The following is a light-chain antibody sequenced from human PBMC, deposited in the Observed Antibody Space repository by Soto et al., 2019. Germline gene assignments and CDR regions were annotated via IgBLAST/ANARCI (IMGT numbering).Light chain of an antibody. CDR3: SSYAGSNNYV. CDR1: SSDVGGYQY. Sequence: QSVLTQPPSASGSPGQSVTISCTGTSSDVGGYQYVSWYQQYPGKAPKLMIYAVNKRPSGVPDRFSGSRSGNTASLTVSGLQAEDEADYYCSSYAGSNNYVCGTGTKVTVL. CDR2: AVN. J-gene: IGLJ1*01. V-gene: IGLV2-8*01.